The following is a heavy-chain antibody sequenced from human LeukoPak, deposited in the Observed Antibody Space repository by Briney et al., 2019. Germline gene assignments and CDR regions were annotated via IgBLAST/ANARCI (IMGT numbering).Heavy chain of an antibody. J-gene: IGHJ4*02. CDR1: GYTFTSYY. CDR3: ARAYGVIFDY. CDR2: INPSGGST. V-gene: IGHV1-46*01. Sequence: ASVTVSCTASGYTFTSYYMHWVRQAPGQGLEWMGIINPSGGSTSYAQKFQGRVTMTRDTSTSTVYMELSSLRSEDTAAYYCARAYGVIFDYWGQGTLVTVSS. D-gene: IGHD4/OR15-4a*01.